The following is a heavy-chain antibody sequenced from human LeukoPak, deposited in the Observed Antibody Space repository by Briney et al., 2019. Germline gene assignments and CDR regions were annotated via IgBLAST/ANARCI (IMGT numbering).Heavy chain of an antibody. CDR2: MNPNSGNT. J-gene: IGHJ6*03. CDR1: GYTFTSYD. D-gene: IGHD3/OR15-3a*01. CDR3: ARALSWTTDSYYYMDV. V-gene: IGHV1-8*01. Sequence: ASVNVSCKASGYTFTSYDINWVRQATGQGLEWMGCMNPNSGNTGYAQKFQGRVTMTKNTSITTAYMELSSLRSEDTAVYYCARALSWTTDSYYYMDVWGKGTTVTVSS.